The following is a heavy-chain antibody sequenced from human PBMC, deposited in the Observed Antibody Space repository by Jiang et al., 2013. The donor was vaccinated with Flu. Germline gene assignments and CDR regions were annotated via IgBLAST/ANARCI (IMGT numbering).Heavy chain of an antibody. Sequence: GSGLVKPSETLSLTCTVSGGSISSYYWSWIRQPPGKGLEWIGYIYYSGSTNYNPSLQSRVTISLDTSKNQFSLRLSSVTAADTAVYYCARVRVGGANFDYWGQGTLVTVSS. CDR2: IYYSGST. V-gene: IGHV4-59*01. D-gene: IGHD2-21*01. J-gene: IGHJ4*02. CDR3: ARVRVGGANFDY. CDR1: GGSISSYY.